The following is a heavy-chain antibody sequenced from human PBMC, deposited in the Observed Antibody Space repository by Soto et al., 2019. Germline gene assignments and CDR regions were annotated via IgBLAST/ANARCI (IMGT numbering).Heavy chain of an antibody. J-gene: IGHJ4*02. V-gene: IGHV4-31*03. CDR2: MYYSGST. CDR3: AKDALAYYDFWS. Sequence: SETLSLTCTVSGDSISSGSYYWNWIRQHPGKGLEWIGYMYYSGSTYYNPSLKSRITISRDTSKNQFSLRLSSVTAADTAIYYCAKDALAYYDFWSWGQGTLVTVSS. D-gene: IGHD3-3*01. CDR1: GDSISSGSYY.